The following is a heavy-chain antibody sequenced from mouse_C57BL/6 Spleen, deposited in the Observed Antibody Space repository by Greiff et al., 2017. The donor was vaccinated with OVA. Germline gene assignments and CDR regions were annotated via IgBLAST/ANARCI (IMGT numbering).Heavy chain of an antibody. CDR2: IRNKANGYTT. CDR1: GFTFTDYY. D-gene: IGHD2-2*01. CDR3: ARSYGYDWYFDV. V-gene: IGHV7-3*01. J-gene: IGHJ1*03. Sequence: EVKLMESGGGLVQPGGSLSLSCAASGFTFTDYYMSWVRQPPGKALEWLGFIRNKANGYTTEYSASVKGRFTISRDNSQSILYLQMNALRAEDSATYYCARSYGYDWYFDVWGTGTTVTVSS.